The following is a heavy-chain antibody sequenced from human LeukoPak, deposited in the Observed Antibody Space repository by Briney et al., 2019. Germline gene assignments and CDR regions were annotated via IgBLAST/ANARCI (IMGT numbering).Heavy chain of an antibody. Sequence: SETLSLTCTVSGGSISSGGYYWSWIRQRPGKGLEWIGYIYYSGSTYYNPSLKSRVTISVDTSKNQFSLKLSSVTAADTAVYYCARHWRSSGWYDYWGQGTLVTVSS. CDR2: IYYSGST. CDR3: ARHWRSSGWYDY. CDR1: GGSISSGGYY. J-gene: IGHJ4*02. V-gene: IGHV4-31*03. D-gene: IGHD6-19*01.